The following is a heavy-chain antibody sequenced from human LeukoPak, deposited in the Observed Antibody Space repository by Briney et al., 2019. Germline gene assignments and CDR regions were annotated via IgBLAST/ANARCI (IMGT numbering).Heavy chain of an antibody. CDR1: GDSVSTTNYY. Sequence: SETLSLTCTVSGDSVSTTNYYWGWIRQPPGKGLEWIGYIYYSGSTNYNPSLKSRVTISVDTSKNQFSLKLSSVTAADTAVYYCARYYGGSVDYWGQGTLVTVSS. CDR2: IYYSGST. CDR3: ARYYGGSVDY. V-gene: IGHV4-61*05. D-gene: IGHD4-23*01. J-gene: IGHJ4*02.